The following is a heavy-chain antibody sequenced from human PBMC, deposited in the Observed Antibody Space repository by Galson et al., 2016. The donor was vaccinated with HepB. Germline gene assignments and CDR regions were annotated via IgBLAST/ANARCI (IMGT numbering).Heavy chain of an antibody. CDR1: GFSFSNSG. J-gene: IGHJ4*02. CDR3: GKHGGFDY. D-gene: IGHD3-16*01. Sequence: SLRLSCAASGFSFSNSGMSWVRQAPGRGLEWVSGGTRSGDATHYADFVKGRFTTSRDNSKNTLYLYMNNLTAGDTAIYYCGKHGGFDYWGQGALVTVSS. V-gene: IGHV3-23*01. CDR2: GTRSGDAT.